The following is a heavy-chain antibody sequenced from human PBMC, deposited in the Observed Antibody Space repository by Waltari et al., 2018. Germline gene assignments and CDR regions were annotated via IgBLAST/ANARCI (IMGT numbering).Heavy chain of an antibody. V-gene: IGHV3-23*01. D-gene: IGHD3-10*01. J-gene: IGHJ3*02. CDR1: GFTFSSYA. Sequence: EVQLLESGGGLVQPGGSLRLSCAASGFTFSSYAMSWVRQAPGKGLEWVSAISGSGGSTYYADSVKGRFTIYRDNSKNTLYLQMNSLRAEDTAVYYCAKDFRGRGGAFDIWGQGTMVTVSS. CDR3: AKDFRGRGGAFDI. CDR2: ISGSGGST.